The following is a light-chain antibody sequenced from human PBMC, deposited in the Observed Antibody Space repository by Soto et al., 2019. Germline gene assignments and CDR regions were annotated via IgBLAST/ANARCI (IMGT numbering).Light chain of an antibody. CDR2: ENT. V-gene: IGLV1-40*01. CDR1: SSNIGAVFD. CDR3: QAYDSGLSGWL. Sequence: QSVLTQPPSVSGAPGQRVTISCTGSSSNIGAVFDVHWYQQVPGTAPNLLVYENTKRPSGVPDRFSGSKSGTSVSLAITGLQAEDEADYYCQAYDSGLSGWLFGGGTKLTVL. J-gene: IGLJ2*01.